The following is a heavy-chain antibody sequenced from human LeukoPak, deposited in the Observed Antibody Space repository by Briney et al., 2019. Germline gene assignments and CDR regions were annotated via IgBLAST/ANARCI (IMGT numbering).Heavy chain of an antibody. Sequence: SETLSLTCTVSGGSISSSSYYWGWIRQPPGQGLDWIGSIYYSGSTYYNPSLKSRVTISVDTSKNQFSLKLSSVTAADTAVYYCASRVVPAAMDYYYYGMDVWGQGTTVTVSS. CDR3: ASRVVPAAMDYYYYGMDV. D-gene: IGHD2-2*01. V-gene: IGHV4-39*01. CDR2: IYYSGST. J-gene: IGHJ6*02. CDR1: GGSISSSSYY.